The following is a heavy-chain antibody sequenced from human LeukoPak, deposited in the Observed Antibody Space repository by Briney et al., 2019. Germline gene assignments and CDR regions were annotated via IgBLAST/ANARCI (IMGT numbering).Heavy chain of an antibody. J-gene: IGHJ4*02. Sequence: GSLSLTCAASGGSFSGYDWSWIRQPPGKGLEWVGEINHSGSTNYYPSLKRRVTISVDTYKNQFSLKLSSVTAADTAVYYCAREKGTSDYWRQGTLVPVSS. V-gene: IGHV4-34*01. D-gene: IGHD1-1*01. CDR3: AREKGTSDY. CDR1: GGSFSGYD. CDR2: INHSGST.